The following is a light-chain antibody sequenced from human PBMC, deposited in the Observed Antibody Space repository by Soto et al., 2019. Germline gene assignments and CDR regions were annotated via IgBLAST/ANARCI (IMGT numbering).Light chain of an antibody. CDR1: QSISSY. CDR3: QQSYSTRLT. Sequence: DIQMTQSPSSLSASVGDRVTITCRASQSISSYLNWYQQKPGKAPKLLIYAASSLQSGVPSRFSGSGSGTHFTLTISSLQPEDFATYYCQQSYSTRLTFGGGTKVEIK. CDR2: AAS. J-gene: IGKJ4*01. V-gene: IGKV1-39*01.